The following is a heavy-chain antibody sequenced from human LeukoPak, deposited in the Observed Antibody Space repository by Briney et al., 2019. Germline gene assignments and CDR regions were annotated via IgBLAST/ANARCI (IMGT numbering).Heavy chain of an antibody. V-gene: IGHV3-30*04. Sequence: GGSLRLSCAASGFTFSSYAMHWVRQAPGKGLEWVAVISYDGSNKYYADSVKGRFTISRDNSKNTLYLQMNSLRAEDTAVYYCARALKSGVGEVHIPDYWGQGTLVTVSS. CDR3: ARALKSGVGEVHIPDY. CDR1: GFTFSSYA. CDR2: ISYDGSNK. J-gene: IGHJ4*02. D-gene: IGHD3-10*01.